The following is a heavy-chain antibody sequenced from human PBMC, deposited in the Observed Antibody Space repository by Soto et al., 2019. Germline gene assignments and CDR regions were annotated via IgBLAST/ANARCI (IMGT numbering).Heavy chain of an antibody. Sequence: ASVKVSCKASGGTFSSYTISWVRQAPGQGLEWMGRIIPNLGKTNYAQKLQGRVTMTTDKSTSTAYMELRSLRSDDTAVYYCASYSGSYEDFDYWGQGTLVTVSS. CDR3: ASYSGSYEDFDY. CDR2: IIPNLGKT. D-gene: IGHD1-26*01. CDR1: GGTFSSYT. J-gene: IGHJ4*02. V-gene: IGHV1-69*02.